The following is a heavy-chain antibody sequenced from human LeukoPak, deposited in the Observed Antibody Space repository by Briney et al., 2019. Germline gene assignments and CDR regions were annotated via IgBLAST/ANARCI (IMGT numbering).Heavy chain of an antibody. CDR3: ARLFSFGDYIWGSYRYYFDY. Sequence: GASVKVSCKASGYSFTSFGISWVRQAPGQGLEWMGWISTYNANTNYAQKYQGRVTMITDTSTSTAYMELRSLRSDDTAVYFCARLFSFGDYIWGSYRYYFDYWGQGTLVTVSS. D-gene: IGHD3-16*02. J-gene: IGHJ4*02. CDR1: GYSFTSFG. V-gene: IGHV1-18*01. CDR2: ISTYNANT.